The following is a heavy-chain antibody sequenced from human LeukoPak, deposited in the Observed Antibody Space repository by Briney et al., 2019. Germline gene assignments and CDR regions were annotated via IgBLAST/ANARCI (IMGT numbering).Heavy chain of an antibody. CDR1: GGSISSGGYY. V-gene: IGHV4-30-2*01. CDR2: IYHSGST. D-gene: IGHD4-11*01. J-gene: IGHJ3*02. CDR3: AREAGLHGDAFDI. Sequence: SETLSLTCTVSGGSISSGGYYWSWIRQPPGKGLEWIGYIYHSGSTYYNPSLKSRVTISVDRSKNQFSLKLSSVTAADTAVYYCAREAGLHGDAFDIWGQGTMVTVSS.